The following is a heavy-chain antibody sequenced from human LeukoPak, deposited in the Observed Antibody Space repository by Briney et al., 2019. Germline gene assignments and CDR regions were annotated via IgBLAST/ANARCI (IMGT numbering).Heavy chain of an antibody. V-gene: IGHV5-51*01. D-gene: IGHD1-26*01. CDR1: GSSFTSYW. CDR2: IYPGDSDT. J-gene: IGHJ4*02. Sequence: GESLKISCQGSGSSFTSYWIGWVRQLPGKGLEWMGIIYPGDSDTRYSPSFQGQVTISADKSISTAYLQWSSLKASDTAMYYCARHAPGWDFDYWGQGTLVTVSS. CDR3: ARHAPGWDFDY.